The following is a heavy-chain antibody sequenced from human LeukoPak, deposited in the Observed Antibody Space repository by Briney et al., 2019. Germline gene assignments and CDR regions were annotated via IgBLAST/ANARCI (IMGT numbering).Heavy chain of an antibody. CDR2: IIPILGIA. CDR1: GGTFSSYA. Sequence: GASVKVSCKASGGTFSSYAISWVRQAPGQGLEWMGRIIPILGIANYAQKFQGRVTITADKSTSTAYMELSSLRSEDTAVYYCATRSDSSGYYTSQHWGQGTLVTVSS. J-gene: IGHJ1*01. CDR3: ATRSDSSGYYTSQH. V-gene: IGHV1-69*04. D-gene: IGHD3-22*01.